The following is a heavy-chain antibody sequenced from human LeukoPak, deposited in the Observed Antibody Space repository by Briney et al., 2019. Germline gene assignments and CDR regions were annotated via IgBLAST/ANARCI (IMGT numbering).Heavy chain of an antibody. CDR1: GFSLSTSGVG. V-gene: IGHV2-5*01. D-gene: IGHD6-19*01. CDR2: IYWNDDK. J-gene: IGHJ4*02. Sequence: SGPTPVKPPQTLTLTCTFSGFSLSTSGVGVGWIRQPPGKALEWLALIYWNDDKRYSPSLKSRLTITKDTSKNQVVLTMTNMDPVDTATYYCAHRGSSGKLGYWGQGTLVTVSS. CDR3: AHRGSSGKLGY.